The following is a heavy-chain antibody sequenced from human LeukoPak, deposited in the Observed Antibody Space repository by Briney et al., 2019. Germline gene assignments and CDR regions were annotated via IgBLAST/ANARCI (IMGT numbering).Heavy chain of an antibody. CDR3: AMGSSTTRHYYYYYYMDV. CDR1: GGPFSGYY. V-gene: IGHV4-34*01. D-gene: IGHD2-2*01. CDR2: INHSGST. Sequence: SETLSLTCAVYGGPFSGYYWSWIRQPPGKGLEWIGEINHSGSTNYNPSLKSRVTISVDTSKHQFSLKLSSVTAADTAVYYCAMGSSTTRHYYYYYYMDVWGKGTTVTVSS. J-gene: IGHJ6*03.